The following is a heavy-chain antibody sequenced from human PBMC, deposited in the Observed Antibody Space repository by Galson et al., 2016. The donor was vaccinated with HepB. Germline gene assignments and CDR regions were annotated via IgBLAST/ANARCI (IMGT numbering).Heavy chain of an antibody. Sequence: SVKVSCKASGYTFTSYGISWVRQAPGQGLEWLGWISSYNGTNYAQNLLARVTMTTDTSTSTAYMELRSLRSDDTAVYYCAREAVAANYYYGMEVWGQGTTVTVSS. V-gene: IGHV1-18*04. CDR2: ISSYNGT. D-gene: IGHD2-15*01. CDR1: GYTFTSYG. CDR3: AREAVAANYYYGMEV. J-gene: IGHJ6*02.